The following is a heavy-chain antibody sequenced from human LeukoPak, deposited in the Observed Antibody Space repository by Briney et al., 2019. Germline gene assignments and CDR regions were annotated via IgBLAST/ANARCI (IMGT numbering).Heavy chain of an antibody. Sequence: SETLSLTCTVFKGSISSYSWSWIRQTPEKGLEWIGYLHNSGNTNYNPSLKSRVTISVDTAKKQFSLKVRSVTAADTAVYYCASGGVMVRESGTNPYYFEYWGQGTLVTVSS. V-gene: IGHV4-59*01. CDR2: LHNSGNT. CDR3: ASGGVMVRESGTNPYYFEY. D-gene: IGHD3-10*01. J-gene: IGHJ4*02. CDR1: KGSISSYS.